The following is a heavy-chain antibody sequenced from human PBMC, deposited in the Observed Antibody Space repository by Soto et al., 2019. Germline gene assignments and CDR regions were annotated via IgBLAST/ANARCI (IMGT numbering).Heavy chain of an antibody. J-gene: IGHJ6*02. V-gene: IGHV1-2*04. CDR1: GYSFTDYH. Sequence: ASVKVSCKASGYSFTDYHIHWVRQAPGQGLEWLGRINPKSGGTSTAQKFQGWVTMTTDTSISTASMELTRLTSDDTAIYYCARGDSTDCSNGVCSFFYNHDMDVWGQGTTVTDSS. D-gene: IGHD2-8*01. CDR2: INPKSGGT. CDR3: ARGDSTDCSNGVCSFFYNHDMDV.